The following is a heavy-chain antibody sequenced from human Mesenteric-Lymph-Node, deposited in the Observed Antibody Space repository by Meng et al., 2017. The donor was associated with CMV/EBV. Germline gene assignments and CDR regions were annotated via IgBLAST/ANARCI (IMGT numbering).Heavy chain of an antibody. CDR2: IKQDGCEK. V-gene: IGHV3-7*01. J-gene: IGHJ4*02. D-gene: IGHD3-22*01. Sequence: GESLKISCAASGFTFSSYWMSWVRQAPGKGLEWVANIKQDGCEKYYVDSVKGRFTISRDNAKNSLYLQMNSLRAEDTAVYYCARLDYYDSSGYFRTGYYFDYWGQGTLVTVSS. CDR1: GFTFSSYW. CDR3: ARLDYYDSSGYFRTGYYFDY.